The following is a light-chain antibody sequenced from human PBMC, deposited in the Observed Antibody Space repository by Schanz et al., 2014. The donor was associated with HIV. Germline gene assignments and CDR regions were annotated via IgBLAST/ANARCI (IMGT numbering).Light chain of an antibody. V-gene: IGLV1-40*01. CDR2: DNN. J-gene: IGLJ3*02. Sequence: QSVLTQPPSVSGAPGQRVTMSCTGSSSNIGAGYDVHWYQQVPGTAPTLLIYDNNHRPSGVPDRISGSRSATSASLAITGLQAEDEADYYCCSFAGTIWVFGGGTKLTVL. CDR3: CSFAGTIWV. CDR1: SSNIGAGYD.